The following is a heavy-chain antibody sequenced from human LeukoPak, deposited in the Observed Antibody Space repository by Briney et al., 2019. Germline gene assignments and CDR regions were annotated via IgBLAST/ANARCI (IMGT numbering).Heavy chain of an antibody. CDR1: GGSISSGSYY. CDR3: ARVPGE. V-gene: IGHV4-61*02. Sequence: SEILSLTCTVSGGSISSGSYYWSWIRQPAGKGLEWLGRIYPSGSTNYNPSLKSRVTISVDTSKNQFSLKLTSVTAADTAVYYCARVPGEWGQGTLVTVSS. D-gene: IGHD3-10*01. CDR2: IYPSGST. J-gene: IGHJ4*02.